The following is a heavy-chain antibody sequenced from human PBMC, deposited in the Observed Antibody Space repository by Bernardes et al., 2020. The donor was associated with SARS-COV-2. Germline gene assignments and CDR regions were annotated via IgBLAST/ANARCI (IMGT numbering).Heavy chain of an antibody. V-gene: IGHV3-23*01. CDR1: GFTFSSYA. CDR2: ISGSGGST. J-gene: IGHJ3*02. D-gene: IGHD3-3*01. CDR3: AKDMGIGATIFGVVILNDAFDI. Sequence: GGSLRLSCAASGFTFSSYAMSWVRQAPGKGLEWVPAISGSGGSTYYADSVKGRFTISRDNSKNTLYLQMNSLRAEDTAVYYCAKDMGIGATIFGVVILNDAFDIWGQGTMVTVSS.